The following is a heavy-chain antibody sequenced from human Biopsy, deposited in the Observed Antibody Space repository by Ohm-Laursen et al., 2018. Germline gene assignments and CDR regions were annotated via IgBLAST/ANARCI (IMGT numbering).Heavy chain of an antibody. J-gene: IGHJ4*02. CDR2: IDSSAAST. V-gene: IGHV3-23*01. CDR3: ASDLNGDPSVFDY. Sequence: SLRLSCSASGFTFKNYAMNWVRQAPGKGLDWVSSIDSSAASTFYADSVKGRFTISRDNSKNTLFLQMNSLRAADTAIYYCASDLNGDPSVFDYWGQGTPVTVSS. CDR1: GFTFKNYA. D-gene: IGHD4-17*01.